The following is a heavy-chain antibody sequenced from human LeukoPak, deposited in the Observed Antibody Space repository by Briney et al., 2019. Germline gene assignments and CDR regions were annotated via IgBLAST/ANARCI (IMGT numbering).Heavy chain of an antibody. Sequence: GGSLRLSCAASGFTFSSYAMSWVRQAPGKGLEWVSGISGSGDNTYYADSVKGRFTISRDNSKNTLYVQVNSLGTEDTAAYYCAKGSYYDSSGSFYFDYWGRGTLVTVSS. J-gene: IGHJ4*02. CDR2: ISGSGDNT. V-gene: IGHV3-23*01. D-gene: IGHD3-22*01. CDR1: GFTFSSYA. CDR3: AKGSYYDSSGSFYFDY.